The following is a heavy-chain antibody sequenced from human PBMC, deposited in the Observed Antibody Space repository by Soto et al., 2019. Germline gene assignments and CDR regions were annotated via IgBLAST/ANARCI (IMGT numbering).Heavy chain of an antibody. D-gene: IGHD6-6*01. CDR3: AKGSASARPYYFDS. V-gene: IGHV1-69*13. CDR2: IIPIFGTA. Sequence: SVKVSCKASGGTFSSYAISWVRQAPGQGLEWMGGIIPIFGTANYAQKFQGRVTITADESTSTAYMELSSLRSEDTGAYYCAKGSASARPYYFDSWGQGSLVTVSS. J-gene: IGHJ4*02. CDR1: GGTFSSYA.